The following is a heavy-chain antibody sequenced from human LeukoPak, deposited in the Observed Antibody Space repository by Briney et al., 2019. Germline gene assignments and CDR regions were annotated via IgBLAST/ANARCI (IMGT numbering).Heavy chain of an antibody. CDR1: GYIFTDYW. J-gene: IGHJ5*01. CDR2: IYPGDSDT. V-gene: IGHV5-51*01. D-gene: IGHD6-13*01. CDR3: ARRGQASSWYSDS. Sequence: GESLKISCKGSGYIFTDYWIGWVRQMPGKGLEWMGIIYPGDSDTRYSPSFHGQVTISVDKSISTAYLQWSSLKASDTAMYYCARRGQASSWYSDSWGQGTLVTVSS.